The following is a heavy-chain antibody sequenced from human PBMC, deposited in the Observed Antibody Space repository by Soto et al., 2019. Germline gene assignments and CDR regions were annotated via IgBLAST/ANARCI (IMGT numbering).Heavy chain of an antibody. CDR3: GKGENRKRDMVWALEF. CDR1: GFTFIAFG. CDR2: ISGGGGST. V-gene: IGHV3-23*01. J-gene: IGHJ4*02. D-gene: IGHD3-10*01. Sequence: GRPLRLSCAASGFTFIAFGVTWVRQAPGKGLEWVSAISGGGGSTYYADSVRGRFTISRDNSKNTLYLQLNSLRAEDTAVYYWGKGENRKRDMVWALEFWGKGTFDPVS.